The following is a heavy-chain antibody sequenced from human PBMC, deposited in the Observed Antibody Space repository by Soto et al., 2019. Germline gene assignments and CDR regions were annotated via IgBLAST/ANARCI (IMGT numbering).Heavy chain of an antibody. V-gene: IGHV1-8*01. J-gene: IGHJ5*02. CDR1: GYTFTSYD. CDR3: ARGGREYGSGRVRTKFDP. D-gene: IGHD3-10*01. Sequence: GASVKVSCKASGYTFTSYDINWVRQATGQGLEWMGWMNPNSGNTGYAQKFQGRVTMTRNTSISTAYMELSSLRSEDTAVYYCARGGREYGSGRVRTKFDPWGQGTLVTVSS. CDR2: MNPNSGNT.